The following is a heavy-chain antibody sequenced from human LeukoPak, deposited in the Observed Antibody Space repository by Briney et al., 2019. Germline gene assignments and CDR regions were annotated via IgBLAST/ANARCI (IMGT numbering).Heavy chain of an antibody. CDR3: ARGSSWFDP. CDR2: INHSGST. Sequence: PSETLSLTCAVYGGSFSGYYWSWIRQPPGKGLEWTGEINHSGSTNYNPSLKSRVTISVDTSKNQFSLKLSSVTAADTAVYYCARGSSWFDPWGQGTLVTVSS. CDR1: GGSFSGYY. V-gene: IGHV4-34*01. J-gene: IGHJ5*02. D-gene: IGHD2-2*01.